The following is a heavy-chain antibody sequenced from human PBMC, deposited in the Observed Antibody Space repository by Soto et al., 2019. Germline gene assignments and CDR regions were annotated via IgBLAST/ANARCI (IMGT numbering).Heavy chain of an antibody. CDR3: AKGDGFSLGV. CDR2: TNTGGTT. CDR1: GFTVNSNY. Sequence: EVQVLATGGGLIQPGGSLRLSCAASGFTVNSNYMSWVRQAPGEGLQWVSITNTGGTTYYADSVKGRFTVSRDNSKNTLYLQMTSLSAEDTAVYYGAKGDGFSLGVWGQGTTVSVSS. V-gene: IGHV3-53*02. J-gene: IGHJ6*02. D-gene: IGHD1-26*01.